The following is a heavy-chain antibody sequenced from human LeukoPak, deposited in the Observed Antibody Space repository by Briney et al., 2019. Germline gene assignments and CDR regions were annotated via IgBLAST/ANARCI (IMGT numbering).Heavy chain of an antibody. V-gene: IGHV1-69*13. CDR1: GGTFSSYA. J-gene: IGHJ4*02. Sequence: SVKVSCKASGGTFSSYAISWVRQAPGQGLEWMGGIIPIFGTANYAQKFQGRVTITADESTSTAYMELSSLRSEDTAVYYCARARKVIAAAAHYFDYWGQGTLVTVSS. D-gene: IGHD6-13*01. CDR3: ARARKVIAAAAHYFDY. CDR2: IIPIFGTA.